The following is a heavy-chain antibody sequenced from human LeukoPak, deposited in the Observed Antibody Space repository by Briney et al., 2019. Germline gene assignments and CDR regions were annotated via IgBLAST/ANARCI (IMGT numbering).Heavy chain of an antibody. CDR3: ARDGSSGWYWFDP. V-gene: IGHV1-18*01. CDR1: GYTFTSYD. D-gene: IGHD6-19*01. CDR2: MNPNSGHT. Sequence: ASVKVSCKASGYTFTSYDINWVRQATGQGLEWMGWMNPNSGHTNYAQKLQGRVTMTTDTSTSTAYMELRSLRSDDTAVYYCARDGSSGWYWFDPWGQGTLVTVSS. J-gene: IGHJ5*02.